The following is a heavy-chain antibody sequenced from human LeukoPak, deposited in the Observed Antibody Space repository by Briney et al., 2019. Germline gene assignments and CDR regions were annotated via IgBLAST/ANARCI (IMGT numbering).Heavy chain of an antibody. CDR1: GYTFTGYY. V-gene: IGHV1-2*02. D-gene: IGHD6-6*01. Sequence: ASVKVSCKASGYTFTGYYMHWVRQAPGQGLEWMGWIAPNSGGTNYAQKFQGRVTMTRHTSINTAYMELSRLTSDDTAVYCCAREYSSSSGRLYDYWGLGTLVAVSS. CDR3: AREYSSSSGRLYDY. J-gene: IGHJ4*02. CDR2: IAPNSGGT.